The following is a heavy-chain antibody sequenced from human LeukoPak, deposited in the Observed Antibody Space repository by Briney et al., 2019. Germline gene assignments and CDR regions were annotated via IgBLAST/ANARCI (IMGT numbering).Heavy chain of an antibody. CDR3: ARLQMTTVTFDY. CDR1: GGSISSGGYY. Sequence: SQTLSLTCTVSGGSISSGGYYWSWIRQHPGKGLEWIGYIYYSGSTYYNPSLKSRVTISVDTSKNQFSLELSSVTAADTAVYYCARLQMTTVTFDYWGQGTLVTVSS. D-gene: IGHD4-17*01. CDR2: IYYSGST. V-gene: IGHV4-31*03. J-gene: IGHJ4*02.